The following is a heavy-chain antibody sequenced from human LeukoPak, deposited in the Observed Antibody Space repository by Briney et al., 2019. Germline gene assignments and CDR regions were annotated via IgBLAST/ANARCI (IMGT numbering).Heavy chain of an antibody. Sequence: SETLSLTCTVSGGSISSYYWSWIRQPPGKGLEWIGYIYYSGSTNYNPSLKSRVTILVDTSKNQFSLKLSSVTAADTAVYYCARDRDLTGGFDYWGQGTLVTVSS. CDR1: GGSISSYY. CDR2: IYYSGST. D-gene: IGHD7-27*01. CDR3: ARDRDLTGGFDY. V-gene: IGHV4-59*01. J-gene: IGHJ4*02.